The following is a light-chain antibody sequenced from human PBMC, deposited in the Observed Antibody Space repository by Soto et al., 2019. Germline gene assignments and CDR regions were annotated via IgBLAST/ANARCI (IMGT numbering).Light chain of an antibody. V-gene: IGKV1-5*01. Sequence: DIPMTQSPSTLSASVGDRVTITCRASQSISSWLDWYQQKPGKAPKLLIYDASSLEIGVPSRFSGSGSGTEFTLTISSLQPDDFATYYCQQYNSYGLTFGGGTKVEIK. CDR1: QSISSW. CDR2: DAS. J-gene: IGKJ4*01. CDR3: QQYNSYGLT.